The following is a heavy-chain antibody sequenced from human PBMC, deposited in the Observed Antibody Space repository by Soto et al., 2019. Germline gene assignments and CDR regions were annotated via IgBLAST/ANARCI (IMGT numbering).Heavy chain of an antibody. J-gene: IGHJ4*02. V-gene: IGHV1-69*01. D-gene: IGHD3-22*01. CDR1: GGTFSTSL. CDR2: IIPIFGTP. Sequence: QVQLVQSGAEMKKPGSSVKVSCKASGGTFSTSLISWVRQAPGQGLEWMGGIIPIFGTPNYAQKFQGRVTITADESTSTVYMELNCLRSEDTAMYYCARGYTDYDDHSYYVDSWGQGTQVTVSS. CDR3: ARGYTDYDDHSYYVDS.